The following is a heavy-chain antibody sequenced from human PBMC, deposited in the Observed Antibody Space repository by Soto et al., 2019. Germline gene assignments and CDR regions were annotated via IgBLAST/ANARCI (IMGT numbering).Heavy chain of an antibody. CDR2: IYSLGNT. D-gene: IGHD3-22*01. CDR3: ARQIYDSSGYYYAY. CDR1: GGSISSSSDY. J-gene: IGHJ4*02. Sequence: PSETQSLTYTVSGGSISSSSDYWGWIRQPPGQGLEWLGTIYSLGNTYYNPSLKSRVTISVDKSKSQLFLKLSSVTAPDTAVYYCARQIYDSSGYYYAYWGQGTLVTVSS. V-gene: IGHV4-39*01.